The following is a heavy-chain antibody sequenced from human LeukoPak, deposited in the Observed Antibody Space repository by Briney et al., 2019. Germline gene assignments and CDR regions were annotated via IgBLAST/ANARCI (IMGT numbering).Heavy chain of an antibody. D-gene: IGHD3-22*01. CDR2: MNPKSGNK. Sequence: ASVKVSCKASGYTFTSYDINWVRQPTGQELEWMGCMNPKSGNKGYAQKFQGRFNMTRNTSISTAYMELSRLRSEDTAVYYCADRDWGLVGVITKESSCYWGQGTLVTVSS. V-gene: IGHV1-8*01. CDR1: GYTFTSYD. J-gene: IGHJ4*02. CDR3: ADRDWGLVGVITKESSCY.